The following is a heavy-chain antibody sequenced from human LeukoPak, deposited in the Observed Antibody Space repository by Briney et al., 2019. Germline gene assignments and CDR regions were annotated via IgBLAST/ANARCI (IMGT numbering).Heavy chain of an antibody. J-gene: IGHJ4*02. D-gene: IGHD3-22*01. CDR3: ARGGTNLLGDVTMIVVESSGYYFDY. V-gene: IGHV4-4*02. CDR2: INHSGST. CDR1: GGSISSSNW. Sequence: PSGTLSLTCAVSGGSISSSNWWSWVRQPPGKGLEWIGEINHSGSTNYNPSLKSRVTISVDTSKNQFSLKLSSVTAADTAVYYCARGGTNLLGDVTMIVVESSGYYFDYWGQGTLVTVSS.